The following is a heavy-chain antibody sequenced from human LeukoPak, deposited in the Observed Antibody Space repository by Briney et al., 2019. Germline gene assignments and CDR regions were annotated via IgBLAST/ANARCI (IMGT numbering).Heavy chain of an antibody. J-gene: IGHJ3*01. D-gene: IGHD3-16*01. V-gene: IGHV3-74*01. CDR2: INTDGRST. CDR1: GFTFSSAW. Sequence: GGSLRLSCAASGFTFSSAWMTWVRQAPGKGLVWVSRINTDGRSTSYVDSVKGRFTISRDNAKNMLYLQMNSLRAEDTAVYYCARDFLHLGGWGQGTMVTVSS. CDR3: ARDFLHLGG.